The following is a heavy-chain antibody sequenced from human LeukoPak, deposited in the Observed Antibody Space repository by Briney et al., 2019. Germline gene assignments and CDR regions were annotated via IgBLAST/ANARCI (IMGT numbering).Heavy chain of an antibody. Sequence: GASVKVSCKASGGTFSSYAISWVRQAPGQGLEWMGRISAYNGNTNYAQNVQGRVTMTTDTSTSTAYMELRSLRSDDTAVYYCARDGISMRGTAFDVWGQGTLVTAS. D-gene: IGHD2/OR15-2a*01. CDR3: ARDGISMRGTAFDV. J-gene: IGHJ3*01. CDR2: ISAYNGNT. CDR1: GGTFSSYA. V-gene: IGHV1-18*01.